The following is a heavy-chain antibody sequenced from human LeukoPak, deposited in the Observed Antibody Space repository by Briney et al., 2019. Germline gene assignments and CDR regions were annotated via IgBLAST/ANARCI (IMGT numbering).Heavy chain of an antibody. D-gene: IGHD2-8*02. CDR3: AHRVTGGGFYNWFDP. Sequence: SGPTLVKPTQTLTLTCTFSGFSLNTRGVGVGWIRQPPGKALEWLALIYWDDDKRYSSSLKSRLTITKDTSENQVVLTMTNMDPVDTATYYCAHRVTGGGFYNWFDPWGQGILVTVSS. V-gene: IGHV2-5*02. CDR2: IYWDDDK. CDR1: GFSLNTRGVG. J-gene: IGHJ5*02.